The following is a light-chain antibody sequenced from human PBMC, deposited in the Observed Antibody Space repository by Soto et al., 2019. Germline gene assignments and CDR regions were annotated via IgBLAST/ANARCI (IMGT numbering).Light chain of an antibody. J-gene: IGKJ2*01. CDR2: KAS. V-gene: IGKV1-5*03. CDR1: QTISSW. Sequence: DIQMTQSPSTLSASVGDRVTITCRASQTISSWLAWYQQKSGKAPNLLIYKASSLQSGIPSRFSGSGSGTQFTLTISSLHPDDCATYYFQQYKSYPYTFGQGTKLEI. CDR3: QQYKSYPYT.